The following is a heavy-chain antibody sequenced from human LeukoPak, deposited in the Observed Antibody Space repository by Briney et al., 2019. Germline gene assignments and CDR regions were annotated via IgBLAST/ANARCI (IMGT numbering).Heavy chain of an antibody. CDR2: IYYSGST. CDR1: GGSISSSSYY. J-gene: IGHJ4*02. D-gene: IGHD3-22*01. Sequence: SETLSLTCTVSGGSISSSSYYWGWIRQPPGKGLEWIGRIYYSGSTYYNPSLKSRVTISVDTSKNQFSLKLSSVTAADTAVYYCATDYYDSSGYYYPFDYWGQGTLVTVSS. CDR3: ATDYYDSSGYYYPFDY. V-gene: IGHV4-39*02.